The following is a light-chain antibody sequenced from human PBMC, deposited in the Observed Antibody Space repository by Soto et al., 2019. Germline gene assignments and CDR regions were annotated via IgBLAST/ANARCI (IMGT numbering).Light chain of an antibody. V-gene: IGKV3-11*01. Sequence: EIVLAQYTATLSLSPGERATLSCRASQSVRSFLAWYQQKPGQAPRLLIYDASNRATGIPARFSGSGSGTDFTLTISSLEPEDFAVYYCQPRSNWPLTFGGWTKV. CDR3: QPRSNWPLT. CDR2: DAS. CDR1: QSVRSF. J-gene: IGKJ4*01.